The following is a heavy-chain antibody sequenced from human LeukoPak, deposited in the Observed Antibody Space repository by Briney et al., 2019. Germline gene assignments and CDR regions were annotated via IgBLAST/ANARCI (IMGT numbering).Heavy chain of an antibody. D-gene: IGHD6-13*01. CDR2: ISNSSTYI. CDR1: GSTFSGYT. Sequence: GGSPRLSCAASGSTFSGYTMTWVRQAPGKGLEWVSSISNSSTYIYYADSVRGRFTISRDDVQNSLYLQMNSLRAEDTAVYYCARQTTLYSSSWYGFDAFDIWGQGTMVTVSS. CDR3: ARQTTLYSSSWYGFDAFDI. J-gene: IGHJ3*02. V-gene: IGHV3-21*01.